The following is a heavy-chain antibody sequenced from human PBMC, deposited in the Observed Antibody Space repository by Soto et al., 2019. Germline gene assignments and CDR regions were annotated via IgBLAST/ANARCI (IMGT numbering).Heavy chain of an antibody. J-gene: IGHJ4*02. CDR3: AKDPADYGSYFDY. CDR2: ISGRGGST. D-gene: IGHD4-17*01. V-gene: IGHV3-23*01. CDR1: GFTFSDYA. Sequence: EVQLLESGGGLVQPGGSLRLSCAASGFTFSDYAMSWVRQAPGKGLERVSSISGRGGSTYYAASVRGRFTISRDNSKNTLYLQMNSLRADDTAVYYCAKDPADYGSYFDYWGQGTLVTVSS.